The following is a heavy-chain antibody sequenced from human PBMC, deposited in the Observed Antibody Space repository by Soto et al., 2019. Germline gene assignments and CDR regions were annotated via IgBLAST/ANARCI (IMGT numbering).Heavy chain of an antibody. V-gene: IGHV3-30*18. CDR1: GFTFSTNG. CDR3: AKDRVESGLGEVDY. D-gene: IGHD3-16*01. J-gene: IGHJ4*02. CDR2: ISYDGSNK. Sequence: QVQLVESGGGVVQPGRSLRLSCAASGFTFSTNGMHWVRQAPGKGLEWVAVISYDGSNKYYGDSVKGRLTISRDNSKNTLYLQMNSLRAEDTAVYYCAKDRVESGLGEVDYWGQGTLVTDSS.